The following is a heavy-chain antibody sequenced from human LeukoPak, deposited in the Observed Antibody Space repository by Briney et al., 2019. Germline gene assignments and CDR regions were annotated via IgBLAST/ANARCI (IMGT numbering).Heavy chain of an antibody. J-gene: IGHJ1*01. Sequence: GGSLRLSCAASGFTFSSYSMNRVRQAPGKGLEWVSAISGGGDNTYYADSVRGRFTISRDNSKNTLFLQMNSLRAEDTAIYYCAKPVDGASVQRYFQHWGQGTLVTVSS. CDR3: AKPVDGASVQRYFQH. CDR2: ISGGGDNT. D-gene: IGHD1-1*01. CDR1: GFTFSSYS. V-gene: IGHV3-23*01.